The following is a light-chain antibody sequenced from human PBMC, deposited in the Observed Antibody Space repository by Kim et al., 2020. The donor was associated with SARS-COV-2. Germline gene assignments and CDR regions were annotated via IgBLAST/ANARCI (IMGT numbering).Light chain of an antibody. CDR2: DAS. CDR1: QNIRTR. CDR3: KQYNSFAVT. J-gene: IGKJ4*01. Sequence: EAVGGGGSITGRARQNIRTRLAWYQQKPGKAPKLLIYDASSLEDGGPSRGGGSGSGTEFTLTINSLQPGDSATYFCKQYNSFAVTFGGGTKVDIK. V-gene: IGKV1-5*01.